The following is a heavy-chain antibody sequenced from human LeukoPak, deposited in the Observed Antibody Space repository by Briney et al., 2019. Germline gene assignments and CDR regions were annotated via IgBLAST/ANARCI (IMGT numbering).Heavy chain of an antibody. V-gene: IGHV3-30*18. CDR3: AKEGTDYGDYDYFDY. J-gene: IGHJ4*02. CDR2: LSYDGSNK. D-gene: IGHD4-17*01. CDR1: GFTFSSYG. Sequence: GGSLRLSCAASGFTFSSYGMHWVRQAPGKGLEWVAVLSYDGSNKYYADSVKGRFTISRDNSKNTLYLQMNSLRAEDTAVYYCAKEGTDYGDYDYFDYWGQGTLVTVSS.